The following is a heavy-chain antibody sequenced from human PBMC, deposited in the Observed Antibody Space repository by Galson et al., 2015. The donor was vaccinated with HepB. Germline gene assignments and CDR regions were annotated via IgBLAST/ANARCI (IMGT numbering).Heavy chain of an antibody. CDR3: AREGYSSRWNNWYCAL. J-gene: IGHJ2*01. V-gene: IGHV3-13*01. CDR1: GLTFSTFA. Sequence: SLRPPCEAFGLTFSTFAMHWVPQPTGKGLEWFSAIGLIGDTYYTDSVKGRFTISRENAKNSLYLQMDSLRVGDTAVYFSAREGYSSRWNNWYCALWGRGTLVTVS. D-gene: IGHD6-13*01. CDR2: IGLIGDT.